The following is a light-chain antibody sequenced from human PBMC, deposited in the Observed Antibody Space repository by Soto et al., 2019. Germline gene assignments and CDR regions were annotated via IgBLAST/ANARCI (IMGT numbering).Light chain of an antibody. CDR1: SSDVGAYNY. J-gene: IGLJ1*01. CDR3: SSYISSSTLV. CDR2: EVS. Sequence: ALAQPASVSGPPGQSITISCTGTSSDVGAYNYVSWYQQHPGKAPKLMIYEVSNRPSGVSNRFSGSKSGNTASLTISGLQAEDEADYYCSSYISSSTLVFGTGTKVTAL. V-gene: IGLV2-14*01.